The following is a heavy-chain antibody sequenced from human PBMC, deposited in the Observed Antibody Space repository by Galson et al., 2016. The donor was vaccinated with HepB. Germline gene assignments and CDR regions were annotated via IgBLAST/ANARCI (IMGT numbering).Heavy chain of an antibody. J-gene: IGHJ6*04. Sequence: SVKVSCKAVGGSFDYFVINWVRQTPGQGLEWMGRIIPLLGITNYAEKIKDRVTIIADKSTSTASMVLSGLSFDDTAVYFCAGRHSTTWEDGLDVWGRGTTVAVSS. CDR1: GGSFDYFV. V-gene: IGHV1-69*04. CDR2: IIPLLGIT. CDR3: AGRHSTTWEDGLDV. D-gene: IGHD1-1*01.